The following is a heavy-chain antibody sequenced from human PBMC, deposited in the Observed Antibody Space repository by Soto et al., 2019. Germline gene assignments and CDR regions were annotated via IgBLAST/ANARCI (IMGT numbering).Heavy chain of an antibody. V-gene: IGHV3-15*07. CDR1: GFTFSNAW. CDR2: IKSKTDGGTT. J-gene: IGHJ6*02. D-gene: IGHD3-3*01. Sequence: EVQLVESGGGLVKPGGSLRLSCAASGFTFSNAWMNWVRQAPGKGLEWVGRIKSKTDGGTTDYAAPVKGRFTISRDDSNNTLYLQMNSLKTEDTAVYYCTTKIDSYYDLWSGNYYGMDVWGQGTTVTVSS. CDR3: TTKIDSYYDLWSGNYYGMDV.